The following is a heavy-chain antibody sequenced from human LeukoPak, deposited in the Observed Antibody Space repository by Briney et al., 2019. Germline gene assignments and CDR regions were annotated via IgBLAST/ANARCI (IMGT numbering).Heavy chain of an antibody. Sequence: VASVKVSCKTSGYTFTGYYMHWLRQAPGQGLEWMGWINPNSGGTNYAQKFQGRVTMTRDTSISTAYMELRRLRSDDTAVYYCSRDWDPITGTTRWFDPWGQGTLVTVSS. D-gene: IGHD1-7*01. CDR3: SRDWDPITGTTRWFDP. CDR2: INPNSGGT. V-gene: IGHV1-2*02. CDR1: GYTFTGYY. J-gene: IGHJ5*02.